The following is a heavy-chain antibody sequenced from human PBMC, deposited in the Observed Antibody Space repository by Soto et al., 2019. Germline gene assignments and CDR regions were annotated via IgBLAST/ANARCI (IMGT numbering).Heavy chain of an antibody. D-gene: IGHD2-2*01. J-gene: IGHJ4*02. Sequence: EVQLLESGGGLVQPGGSLRLSCAASGFTFSTYAMSWVRQAPGKGLEWVSGISGGATSTYYADIVKGRFTISRDNSKNTLSLQMNGLRVEDTALYYCAKGPTLVFPQLGNWGPGTLVTVSP. CDR3: AKGPTLVFPQLGN. CDR2: ISGGATST. V-gene: IGHV3-23*01. CDR1: GFTFSTYA.